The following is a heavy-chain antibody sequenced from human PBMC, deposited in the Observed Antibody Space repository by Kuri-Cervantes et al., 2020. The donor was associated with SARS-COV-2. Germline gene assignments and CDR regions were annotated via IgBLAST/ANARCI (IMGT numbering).Heavy chain of an antibody. J-gene: IGHJ3*02. CDR2: IYYSGST. CDR3: ARITIFGVVISGAFDI. Sequence: ESLKISCTVSGGSISSYYWSWIRQPPGKGLEWIGYIYYSGSTNYNPSLKSRATISVDTSKNQFSLKLSSVTAADTAVYYCARITIFGVVISGAFDIWGQGTMVTVSS. D-gene: IGHD3-3*01. CDR1: GGSISSYY. V-gene: IGHV4-59*01.